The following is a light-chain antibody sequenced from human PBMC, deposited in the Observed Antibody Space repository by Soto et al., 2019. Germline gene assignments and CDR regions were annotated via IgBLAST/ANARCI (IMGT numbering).Light chain of an antibody. CDR2: DAS. J-gene: IGKJ1*01. Sequence: EIVLTQSPGTLSLSPGERATLSYRASQSVSSSYLAWYQQKPGQAPRLLIYDASNRATGIPARFSGSGSGTDFTLTISSLEPEDFAVYYCQQRSNWPRTFGQGTKVDI. CDR3: QQRSNWPRT. CDR1: QSVSSSY. V-gene: IGKV3D-20*02.